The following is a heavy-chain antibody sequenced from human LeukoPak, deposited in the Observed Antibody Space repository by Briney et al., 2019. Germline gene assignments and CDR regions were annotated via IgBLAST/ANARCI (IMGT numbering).Heavy chain of an antibody. CDR3: ARDRRGAVTATSDSYYFDY. J-gene: IGHJ4*02. D-gene: IGHD2-21*02. Sequence: PGGSLRLSCAGSGFIVSDNYMSWVRQAPGKGLESVSVIYSGGSTFYADSVKGRFTISRDISKNTLYLQMNSLTAEDTAVYYCARDRRGAVTATSDSYYFDYWGQGTLVTVSS. CDR2: IYSGGST. CDR1: GFIVSDNY. V-gene: IGHV3-53*01.